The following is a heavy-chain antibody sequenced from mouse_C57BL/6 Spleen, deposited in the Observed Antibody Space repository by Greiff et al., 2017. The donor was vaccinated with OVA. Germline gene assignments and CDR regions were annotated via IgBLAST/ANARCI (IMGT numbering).Heavy chain of an antibody. CDR2: ISYSGST. CDR1: GYSITSGYD. D-gene: IGHD1-2*01. V-gene: IGHV3-1*01. J-gene: IGHJ2*01. CDR3: ARGTLLRYFDY. Sequence: EVQLQQSGPGMVKPSQSLSLTCTVTGYSITSGYDWHWIRHFPGNKLEWMGYISYSGSTNYNPSLKSRISITHDTSKNHFFLKLNSVTTEDTATYYCARGTLLRYFDYWGQGTTLTVSS.